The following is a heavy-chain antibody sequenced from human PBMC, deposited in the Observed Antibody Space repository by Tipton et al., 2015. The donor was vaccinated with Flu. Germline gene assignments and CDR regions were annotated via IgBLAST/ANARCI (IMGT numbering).Heavy chain of an antibody. V-gene: IGHV3-53*01. Sequence: SLRLSCAASGFTVSTNYMTWVRQAPGKGLDWVSIIYDIGNTYYADSVKGRLTISRDSSENTLYLQMNSLKADDTAVYYCARGYDVFDIWGQGTMLIVSS. CDR1: GFTVSTNY. CDR2: IYDIGNT. D-gene: IGHD1-1*01. J-gene: IGHJ3*02. CDR3: ARGYDVFDI.